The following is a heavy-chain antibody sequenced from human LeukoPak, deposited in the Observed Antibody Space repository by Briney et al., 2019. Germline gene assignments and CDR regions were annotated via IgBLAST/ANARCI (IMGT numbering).Heavy chain of an antibody. CDR3: AREHPIVVVGS. Sequence: ASVKVSCNASAYTFTGYYMHWVRQAPGQGLEWMGRINPNSGGTNYAQKCQGRVTMTRDTSISTAYMELSRLRSEDTAVYYCAREHPIVVVGSWGQGTLVTVSS. V-gene: IGHV1-2*06. CDR2: INPNSGGT. D-gene: IGHD3-22*01. J-gene: IGHJ4*02. CDR1: AYTFTGYY.